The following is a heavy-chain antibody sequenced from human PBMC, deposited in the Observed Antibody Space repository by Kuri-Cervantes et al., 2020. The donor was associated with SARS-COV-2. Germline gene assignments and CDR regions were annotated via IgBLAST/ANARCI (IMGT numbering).Heavy chain of an antibody. CDR3: ARRSCDGGSCYSP. CDR1: GYTFSSHW. Sequence: GGSLRLSCKASGYTFSSHWIGWVRQMPGKGLEWMGIIYPTDSDTRYSPSFQGQVTISVYESISTAYLQWSSLKASDTAIYYCARRSCDGGSCYSPWGQGTLVTVSS. V-gene: IGHV5-51*01. D-gene: IGHD2-15*01. J-gene: IGHJ5*02. CDR2: IYPTDSDT.